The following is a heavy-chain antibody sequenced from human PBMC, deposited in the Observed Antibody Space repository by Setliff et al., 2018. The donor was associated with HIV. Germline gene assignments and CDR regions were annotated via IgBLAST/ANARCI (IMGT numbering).Heavy chain of an antibody. CDR3: AREVGEGYSYGFTSYYYYYGMDV. D-gene: IGHD5-18*01. V-gene: IGHV3-11*01. Sequence: GSLRLSCAASGFTFSDYYMSRIRQAPGKGLEWVSYISSSGSTIYCADSVKGRFTISRDNAKNSLYLQMNSLRAEDTAVYYCAREVGEGYSYGFTSYYYYYGMDVWGQGTTVTVSS. CDR2: ISSSGSTI. J-gene: IGHJ6*02. CDR1: GFTFSDYY.